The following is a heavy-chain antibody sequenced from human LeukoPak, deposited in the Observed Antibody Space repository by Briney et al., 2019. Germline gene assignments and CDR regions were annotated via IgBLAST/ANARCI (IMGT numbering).Heavy chain of an antibody. Sequence: PSETLSLTCTVSGGSISSYYWGWIRQPPGKGLEWIGGIYHSGSTYYNPSLKSRVTMSLDRSKKQFSLKLISVTAADTAVYYCVPDLAWFHYAYGGQGTLVTVSS. CDR3: VPDLAWFHYAY. CDR1: GGSISSYY. V-gene: IGHV4-59*04. CDR2: IYHSGST. J-gene: IGHJ4*02. D-gene: IGHD3-16*01.